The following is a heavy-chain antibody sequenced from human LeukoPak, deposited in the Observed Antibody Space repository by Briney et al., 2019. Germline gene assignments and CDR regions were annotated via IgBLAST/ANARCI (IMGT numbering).Heavy chain of an antibody. D-gene: IGHD6-13*01. V-gene: IGHV3-30*18. Sequence: PGGSLRLSCAASGFTFSSYGMHWVRQAPGKGLEWVAVISYDGSNKYYADSVKGRFTISGDNSKNTLYLQMNSLRAEDTAVYYCAKVIAAAGFSLYYGMDVWGQGTTVTVSS. J-gene: IGHJ6*02. CDR1: GFTFSSYG. CDR2: ISYDGSNK. CDR3: AKVIAAAGFSLYYGMDV.